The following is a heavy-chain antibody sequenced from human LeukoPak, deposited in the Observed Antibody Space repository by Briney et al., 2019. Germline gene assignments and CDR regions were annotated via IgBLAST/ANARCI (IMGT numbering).Heavy chain of an antibody. V-gene: IGHV5-51*01. CDR3: AREIVVVPAAMYHLSGYSGDYYYYMDV. D-gene: IGHD2-2*01. CDR1: GYSFTSYW. CDR2: IYPGDSDT. Sequence: GESLKISCKGSGYSFTSYWIGWVRQMPGKGLEWMGIIYPGDSDTRYSPSFQGQVTISADKSISTAYLQWSSLKASDTAMYYCAREIVVVPAAMYHLSGYSGDYYYYMDVWGKGTTVTVSS. J-gene: IGHJ6*03.